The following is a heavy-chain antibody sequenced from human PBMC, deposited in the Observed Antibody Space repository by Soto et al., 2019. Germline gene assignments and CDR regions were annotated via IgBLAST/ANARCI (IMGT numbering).Heavy chain of an antibody. V-gene: IGHV4-59*08. J-gene: IGHJ4*02. CDR3: ARHGVAVAGRGTYYFDY. CDR1: GGSISSYY. CDR2: IYYSGST. Sequence: QVQLQESGPGLVKPSETLSLTCTVSGGSISSYYWSWIRQPPGKGLEWIGYIYYSGSTNYNPSLKSRVTISVDTSKNQFSLKLSSVTAADTAVYYCARHGVAVAGRGTYYFDYWGQGTLVTVSS. D-gene: IGHD6-19*01.